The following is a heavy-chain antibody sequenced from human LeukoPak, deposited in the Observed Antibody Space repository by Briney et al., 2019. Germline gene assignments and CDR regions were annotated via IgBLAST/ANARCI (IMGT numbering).Heavy chain of an antibody. J-gene: IGHJ5*02. V-gene: IGHV3-21*01. Sequence: GGSLRLSCAASGFTFSSYWMHWVRQAPGKGLEWVSSISSSSSYIYYADSVKGRFTISRDNAKNSLYLQMNSLRAEDTAVYYCARDLVGDYDILTAWGQGTLVTVSS. CDR1: GFTFSSYW. CDR2: ISSSSSYI. D-gene: IGHD3-9*01. CDR3: ARDLVGDYDILTA.